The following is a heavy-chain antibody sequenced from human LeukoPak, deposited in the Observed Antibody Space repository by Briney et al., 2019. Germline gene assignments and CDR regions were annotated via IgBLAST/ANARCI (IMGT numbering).Heavy chain of an antibody. J-gene: IGHJ6*02. CDR3: ERYYYGSGGAVAHKHYGMDV. Sequence: SVKVSCKASGGTFSSYAISWVRQAPGQGLEWMGGIIPIFGTANYAQKFQGRVTITADESTSTAYMELSSLRSEDTAVYYCERYYYGSGGAVAHKHYGMDVWGQGTTVTVSS. V-gene: IGHV1-69*01. D-gene: IGHD3-10*01. CDR1: GGTFSSYA. CDR2: IIPIFGTA.